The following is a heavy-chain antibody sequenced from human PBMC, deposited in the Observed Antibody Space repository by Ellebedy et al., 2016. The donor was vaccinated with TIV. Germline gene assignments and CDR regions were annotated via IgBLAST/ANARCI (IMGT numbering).Heavy chain of an antibody. Sequence: MPSETLSLTCSVSGSSISSGYYWGWIRQPPGRGLEWIGSMFHSGSTYYSPSLKSRVTISVDTSKNQLSLRLRSVTAADTAIYYCARDRDVTSRGILDYWGQGILVTVSS. V-gene: IGHV4-38-2*02. J-gene: IGHJ4*02. D-gene: IGHD5-24*01. CDR2: MFHSGST. CDR1: GSSISSGYY. CDR3: ARDRDVTSRGILDY.